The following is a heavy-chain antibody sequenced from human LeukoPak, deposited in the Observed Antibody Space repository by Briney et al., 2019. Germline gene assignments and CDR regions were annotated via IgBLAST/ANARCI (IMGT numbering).Heavy chain of an antibody. J-gene: IGHJ6*03. V-gene: IGHV3-23*01. D-gene: IGHD2-15*01. Sequence: PGGSLRLSCAASGFTFSSYAMSWVRQAPGKGLEWVPAISGSGGSTYYADSVKGRFTISRDNSKNTLYLQMNSLRAEDTAVYYCAKVIVPYYYYYMDVWGKGTTVTVSS. CDR3: AKVIVPYYYYYMDV. CDR1: GFTFSSYA. CDR2: ISGSGGST.